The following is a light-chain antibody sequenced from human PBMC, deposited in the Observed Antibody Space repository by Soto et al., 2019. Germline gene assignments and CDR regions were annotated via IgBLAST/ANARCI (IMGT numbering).Light chain of an antibody. J-gene: IGLJ1*01. Sequence: QSALTQPPSVSGAPGQRVTISCTGSSSNIGAGYYVHWYQQLPGTAPKLLIYGNSNRPSGVPDRFSGSKSGTSASLAITGLQAEDEAYYYCQSYDSSLSGSVFGNGTK. CDR1: SSNIGAGYY. V-gene: IGLV1-40*01. CDR3: QSYDSSLSGSV. CDR2: GNS.